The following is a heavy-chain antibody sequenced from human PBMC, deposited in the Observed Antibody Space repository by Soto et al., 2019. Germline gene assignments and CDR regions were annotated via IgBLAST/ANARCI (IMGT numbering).Heavy chain of an antibody. V-gene: IGHV4-34*01. J-gene: IGHJ6*02. Sequence: QVQLRQWGAGLLKPSETLVLTCAVSGGSFTDYYWGWLRQSPGKGLEWIGEINHSASSTYNPSLASRVTILLDTSKKQFSLRLTSVTAADTAMYYCARGEYDSSGLYSWAPLGFDVWGQGTTVTVSS. CDR3: ARGEYDSSGLYSWAPLGFDV. CDR2: INHSASS. D-gene: IGHD3-22*01. CDR1: GGSFTDYY.